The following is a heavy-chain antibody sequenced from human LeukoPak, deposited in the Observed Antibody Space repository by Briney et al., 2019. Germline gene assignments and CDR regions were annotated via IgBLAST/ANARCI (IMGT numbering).Heavy chain of an antibody. Sequence: ASVKVSCKASGYTFTSYGISWVRQAPGQGLEWMGWISAYNGNTNYAQKLQGRVTMTTVTSTSTAYMELRSLRSDDTAVYYCARDHLTMVRGTSDYWGQGTLVAVSS. D-gene: IGHD3-10*01. CDR3: ARDHLTMVRGTSDY. V-gene: IGHV1-18*01. J-gene: IGHJ4*02. CDR1: GYTFTSYG. CDR2: ISAYNGNT.